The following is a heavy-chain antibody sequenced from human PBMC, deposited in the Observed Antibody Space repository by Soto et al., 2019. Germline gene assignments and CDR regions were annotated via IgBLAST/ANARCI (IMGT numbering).Heavy chain of an antibody. Sequence: PGGSLRLSCAASGFTFDDYAMYWVRQGPGKGLEWVSGISWDSGRIGYADSVKGRFTISRDNAKNSLYLQMNSLRAEDTAVYYCARGVTPRTYYYYGMDVWGQGTTVT. D-gene: IGHD3-10*01. J-gene: IGHJ6*02. CDR3: ARGVTPRTYYYYGMDV. V-gene: IGHV3-9*01. CDR1: GFTFDDYA. CDR2: ISWDSGRI.